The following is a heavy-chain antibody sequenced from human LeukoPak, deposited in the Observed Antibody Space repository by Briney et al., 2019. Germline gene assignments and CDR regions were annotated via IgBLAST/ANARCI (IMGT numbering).Heavy chain of an antibody. CDR1: EYTFTSYY. J-gene: IGHJ4*02. Sequence: ASVKVSCKASEYTFTSYYMHWVRQAPGQGLEWVGRINPNSGGTNYAQKFQGRVTMTRDTSISTAYMELTRLTSDDTAVYYCAKAKTIVGTFGFDYWGQGTLVTVSS. V-gene: IGHV1-2*06. CDR3: AKAKTIVGTFGFDY. D-gene: IGHD2/OR15-2a*01. CDR2: INPNSGGT.